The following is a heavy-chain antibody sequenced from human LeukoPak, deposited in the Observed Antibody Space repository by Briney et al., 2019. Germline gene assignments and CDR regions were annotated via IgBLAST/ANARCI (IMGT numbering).Heavy chain of an antibody. J-gene: IGHJ4*02. CDR1: GFTISSYG. CDR2: ISGSGDNT. CDR3: ANPRQNLGDHKTIDY. D-gene: IGHD4-17*01. V-gene: IGHV3-23*01. Sequence: GGSLRLSCAASGFTISSYGMSWVRQAPGKGLEWVSTISGSGDNTYYTDSVKGRFTISRDNSKNTLYLQMNSLRPEDTAVYYCANPRQNLGDHKTIDYWGQGTLVTVSS.